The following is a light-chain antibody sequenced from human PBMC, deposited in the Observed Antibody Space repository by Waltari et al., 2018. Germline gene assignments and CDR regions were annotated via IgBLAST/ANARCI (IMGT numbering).Light chain of an antibody. V-gene: IGKV3-15*01. CDR3: QQCNDWPRGT. CDR2: GAS. Sequence: ETVMTQSPATLSVSPGERATLSCRAIQSVNGYLAWYQQKPGQPPRLLIYGASTRAPGVPARFTGSGSQREFTLTISSLQSEDLGIYYCQQCNDWPRGTFGQGTKVEIK. J-gene: IGKJ1*01. CDR1: QSVNGY.